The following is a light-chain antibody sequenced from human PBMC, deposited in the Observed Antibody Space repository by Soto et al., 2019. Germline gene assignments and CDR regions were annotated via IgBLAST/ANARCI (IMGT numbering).Light chain of an antibody. CDR1: QSVSSSY. Sequence: EIVLTQSPGTLSLSPGERATLSCRASQSVSSSYLAWYQQKPGQAPRLLIYGASSRATGIPDRFSGSGSGTDFTLTISRLEPEDFAVYYCQQYGSSPWGITFGPGTKVDIK. CDR3: QQYGSSPWGIT. V-gene: IGKV3-20*01. CDR2: GAS. J-gene: IGKJ3*01.